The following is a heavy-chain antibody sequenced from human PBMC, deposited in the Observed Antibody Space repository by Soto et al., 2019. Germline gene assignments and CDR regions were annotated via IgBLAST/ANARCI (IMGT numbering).Heavy chain of an antibody. CDR1: GFTFSSYS. CDR3: ARFRYCSGGSCYGPADGMDV. V-gene: IGHV3-21*01. Sequence: EVQLVESGGGLVKPGGSLRLSCAASGFTFSSYSMNWVRQAPGKGLEWVSSISSSSSYIYYADSVKGRFTISRDNAKNSLYLQMNSLRAEDTAVYYCARFRYCSGGSCYGPADGMDVWGQGTTVTVSS. J-gene: IGHJ6*02. CDR2: ISSSSSYI. D-gene: IGHD2-15*01.